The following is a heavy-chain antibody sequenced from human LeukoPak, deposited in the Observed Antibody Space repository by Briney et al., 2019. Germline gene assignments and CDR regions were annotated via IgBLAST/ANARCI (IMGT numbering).Heavy chain of an antibody. Sequence: PSETLSLTCTVSGGXISSYYCSWIRQPPGKGLEWIGYIYYSGSTNYNPSLKSRVTISVDTSKNQFSLKLSSVTAADTAVYYCARVASRARFDPWGQGTLVTVSS. V-gene: IGHV4-59*01. CDR1: GGXISSYY. CDR3: ARVASRARFDP. J-gene: IGHJ5*02. CDR2: IYYSGST.